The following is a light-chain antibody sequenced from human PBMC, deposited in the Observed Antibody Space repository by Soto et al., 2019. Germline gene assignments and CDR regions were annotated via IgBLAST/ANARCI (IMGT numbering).Light chain of an antibody. CDR3: LQDYNYPWT. V-gene: IGKV1-6*01. Sequence: IQITQSPSSLSASVGDRVTITCRASQSMSNYLNWYQHKPGKAPKVLIYAASTLQSGVPSRFSGSGSGTGFTLTISSLQPEDCATYYCLQDYNYPWTFGQGTRVDIK. CDR2: AAS. J-gene: IGKJ1*01. CDR1: QSMSNY.